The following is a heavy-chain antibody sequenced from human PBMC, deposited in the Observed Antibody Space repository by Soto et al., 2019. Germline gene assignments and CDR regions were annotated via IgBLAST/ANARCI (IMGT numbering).Heavy chain of an antibody. CDR2: IYYSGST. CDR3: AREDGNWFDP. J-gene: IGHJ5*02. Sequence: QVQLQESGPGLVKPSETLSLTCTVSGGFISSYYWSWIRQPPGKGLEWIGYIYYSGSTNYNPSLKSRVTISVDTSKNQFSLKLSSVTAADTAVYHCAREDGNWFDPWGQGTLVTVSS. V-gene: IGHV4-59*01. CDR1: GGFISSYY.